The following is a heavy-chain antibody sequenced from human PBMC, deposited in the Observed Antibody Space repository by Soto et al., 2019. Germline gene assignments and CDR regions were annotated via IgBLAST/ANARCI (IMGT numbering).Heavy chain of an antibody. CDR1: GFTFSNYA. J-gene: IGHJ6*03. CDR2: ISGGGDTS. Sequence: GGSLRLSCAVSGFTFSNYAISWVRQAPGKGLEWVSIISGGGDTSYYADSVKGRFTISRDNSKNSLYLQMNSLRAEDTALYYCAKDITPRNYDFWSGPLPMDVWGKGTTVTVSS. D-gene: IGHD3-3*01. CDR3: AKDITPRNYDFWSGPLPMDV. V-gene: IGHV3-23*01.